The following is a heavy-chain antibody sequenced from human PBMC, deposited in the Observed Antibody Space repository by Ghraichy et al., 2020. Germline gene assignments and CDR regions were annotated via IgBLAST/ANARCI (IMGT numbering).Heavy chain of an antibody. CDR2: IGASGGST. Sequence: GESLNISCAASGFTFSSFAMSWVRQAPGKGLEWVSAIGASGGSTYYADSVKGRFTISRDNSKNTLYLQMSRLRAEDTAVYYCATDRLIGWYRDSYWGQGTLVTVSS. V-gene: IGHV3-23*01. J-gene: IGHJ4*02. CDR1: GFTFSSFA. CDR3: ATDRLIGWYRDSY. D-gene: IGHD6-19*01.